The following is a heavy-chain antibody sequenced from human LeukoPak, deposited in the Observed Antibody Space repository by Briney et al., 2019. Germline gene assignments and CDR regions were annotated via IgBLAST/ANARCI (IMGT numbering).Heavy chain of an antibody. J-gene: IGHJ3*02. Sequence: GGSLRLSCAASGFTFSSYAMSWVRQAPGKGLEWVSAISGSGGSTYYADSVKGRFTISRDNSRNTLYLQMNSLRAEDTAVYYCAKVRRGYSYGLGNDAFDIWGQGTMVTVSS. CDR1: GFTFSSYA. CDR3: AKVRRGYSYGLGNDAFDI. CDR2: ISGSGGST. D-gene: IGHD5-18*01. V-gene: IGHV3-23*01.